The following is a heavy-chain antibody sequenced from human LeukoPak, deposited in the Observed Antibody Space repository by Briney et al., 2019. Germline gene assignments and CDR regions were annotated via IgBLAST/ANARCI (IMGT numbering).Heavy chain of an antibody. D-gene: IGHD3-10*01. CDR3: ARDRGSGVSRVLDY. J-gene: IGHJ4*02. CDR2: ISSSSSYI. V-gene: IGHV3-21*01. CDR1: GFTFSSYA. Sequence: PGGSLRLSCAASGFTFSSYAMSWVRQAPGKGLEWVSSISSSSSYIYYADSVKGRFTISRDNAKNSLYLQMNSLRAEDTAVYYCARDRGSGVSRVLDYWGQGTLVTVSS.